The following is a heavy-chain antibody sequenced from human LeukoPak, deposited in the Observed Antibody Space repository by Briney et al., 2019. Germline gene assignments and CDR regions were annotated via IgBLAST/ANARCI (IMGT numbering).Heavy chain of an antibody. Sequence: ASVKVSCKASGYTFTSYGISWVRQAPGQGLEWMGWISAYNGNTNYAQKLQGRVTMTTDTSTSTAYMELRSLRSDDTAVYYCARDPVGYYGSGGPFDYWGQGTLVTVSS. CDR3: ARDPVGYYGSGGPFDY. CDR1: GYTFTSYG. D-gene: IGHD3-10*01. CDR2: ISAYNGNT. V-gene: IGHV1-18*01. J-gene: IGHJ4*02.